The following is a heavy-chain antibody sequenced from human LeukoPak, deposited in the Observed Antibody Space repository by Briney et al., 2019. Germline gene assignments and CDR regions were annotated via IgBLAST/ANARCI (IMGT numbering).Heavy chain of an antibody. J-gene: IGHJ5*02. CDR2: IRYDGSNK. D-gene: IGHD6-19*01. V-gene: IGHV3-30*02. CDR3: AKGGDSSGWYNWFDP. Sequence: GGSLRLSCAASGFTFSSYGMHWVRQAPGKGLEWVAFIRYDGSNKYYADSVKGRFTISRDNSKNTLYLQMNSLRAEDTAVYYCAKGGDSSGWYNWFDPWGQGTLVTVSS. CDR1: GFTFSSYG.